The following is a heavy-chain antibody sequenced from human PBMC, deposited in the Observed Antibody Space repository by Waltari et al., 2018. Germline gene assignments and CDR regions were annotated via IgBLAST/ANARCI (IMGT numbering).Heavy chain of an antibody. D-gene: IGHD3-16*01. V-gene: IGHV3-7*01. CDR1: GFNFRDDW. CDR2: IKYDGSEI. CDR3: VRVGAATNYFNF. Sequence: EVRLVESGGGLVQPGESLRLSCETSGFNFRDDWMSWVRQSPGKGLGWVANIKYDGSEIYSADSVKGRFTISRDNAKHSLHLQMNSLRPGDTAVYYCVRVGAATNYFNFWGQGTLVTVSS. J-gene: IGHJ4*02.